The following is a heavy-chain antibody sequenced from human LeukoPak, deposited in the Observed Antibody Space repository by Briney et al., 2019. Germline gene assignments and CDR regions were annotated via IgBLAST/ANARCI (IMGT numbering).Heavy chain of an antibody. Sequence: SETLSLTCTVSGGSISSSSYYWGWIRQPPGKGLEWIGSIYYSGSTYYNPSRKSRVTISVDTSKNQFSLKLSSVTAADTAVYYCASLPALWAYFDYWGQGTLVTVSS. CDR3: ASLPALWAYFDY. CDR2: IYYSGST. J-gene: IGHJ4*02. V-gene: IGHV4-39*07. CDR1: GGSISSSSYY. D-gene: IGHD3-10*01.